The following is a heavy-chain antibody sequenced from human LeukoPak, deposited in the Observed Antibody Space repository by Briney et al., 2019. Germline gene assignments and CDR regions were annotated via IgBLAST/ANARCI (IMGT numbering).Heavy chain of an antibody. CDR2: MHHGGST. D-gene: IGHD2-15*01. CDR3: ARERRKGGGMDV. J-gene: IGHJ6*02. Sequence: SETLSLTCTVSGGSISSYYWSWIRQPPGKGLEWIGYMHHGGSTKHNPYLKSRVTISVDTSKSQFSLKLSSVTAADTAVYYCARERRKGGGMDVWGQGTTVTVSS. V-gene: IGHV4-59*12. CDR1: GGSISSYY.